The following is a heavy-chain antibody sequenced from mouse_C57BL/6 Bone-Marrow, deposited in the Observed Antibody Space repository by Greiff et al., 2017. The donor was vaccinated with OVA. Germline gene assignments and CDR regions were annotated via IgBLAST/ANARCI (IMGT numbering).Heavy chain of an antibody. Sequence: QVQLQQSGAELVKPGASVKLSCKASGYTFTSYWMHWVKQRPGQGLEWIGMIHPNSGSTNYNEKFKSKATLTVDKSPSTAYMQLSSLTSEDSAVYYCAREGLAYWYFDVWGTGTTVTVSS. D-gene: IGHD3-3*01. V-gene: IGHV1-64*01. CDR3: AREGLAYWYFDV. CDR1: GYTFTSYW. CDR2: IHPNSGST. J-gene: IGHJ1*03.